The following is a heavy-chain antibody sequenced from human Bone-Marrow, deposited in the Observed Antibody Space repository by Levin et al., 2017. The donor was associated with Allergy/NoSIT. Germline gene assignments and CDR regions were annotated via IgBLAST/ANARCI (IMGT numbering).Heavy chain of an antibody. Sequence: PSETLSLTCAASGFTFSSYAMHWVRQAPGKGLEWVAVISYDGSNKYYADSVKGRFTISRDNSKNTLYLQMNSLRAEDTAVYYCAREIERWDSSSWFPQGQNYYYGMDVWGQGTTVTVSS. CDR1: GFTFSSYA. CDR2: ISYDGSNK. V-gene: IGHV3-30-3*01. CDR3: AREIERWDSSSWFPQGQNYYYGMDV. J-gene: IGHJ6*02. D-gene: IGHD6-13*01.